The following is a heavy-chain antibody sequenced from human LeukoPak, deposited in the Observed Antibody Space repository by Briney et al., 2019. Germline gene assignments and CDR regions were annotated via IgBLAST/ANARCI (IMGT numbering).Heavy chain of an antibody. CDR2: VYHSGST. V-gene: IGHV4-34*01. J-gene: IGHJ2*01. CDR3: ARATYCSGGNCYKLRYFDL. Sequence: PSETLSLTCAVYGGSFSGYYWNWIRQPPGKGLEWIGEVYHSGSTNYNPSLKSRVTISVDTSKNQFSLNLSSVTAADTAVYHCARATYCSGGNCYKLRYFDLWGRGTLVTVSS. D-gene: IGHD2-15*01. CDR1: GGSFSGYY.